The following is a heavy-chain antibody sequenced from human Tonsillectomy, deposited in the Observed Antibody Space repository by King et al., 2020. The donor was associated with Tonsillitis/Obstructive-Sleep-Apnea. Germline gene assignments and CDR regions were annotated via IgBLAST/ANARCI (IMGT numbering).Heavy chain of an antibody. V-gene: IGHV3-30*18. J-gene: IGHJ5*02. Sequence: VQLVESGGGVVQPGRSLRLSCAASGFTFSSYGMHWVRQAPGKGLEWVAVISYDGSNKYYADSVKGRFTISRDNSKNTLYLQMNSLRAEDTAVYYCAKNGAYGSGSYRPWFDPWGQGTLVTVSS. CDR1: GFTFSSYG. D-gene: IGHD3-10*01. CDR2: ISYDGSNK. CDR3: AKNGAYGSGSYRPWFDP.